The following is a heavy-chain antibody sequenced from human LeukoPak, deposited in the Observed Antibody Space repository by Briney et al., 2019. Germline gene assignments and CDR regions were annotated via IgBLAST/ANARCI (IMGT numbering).Heavy chain of an antibody. Sequence: GASVKVSCKASGYTFTSYDINWVRQATGRGLEWMGWMNPNSGDTGYAQKFQGRVTMTRNTSISTAYMELSSLRSEDTAVYYCARVYSSSWSVRYYYYYYMDVWGKGTTVTVSS. V-gene: IGHV1-8*01. CDR3: ARVYSSSWSVRYYYYYYMDV. CDR2: MNPNSGDT. D-gene: IGHD6-13*01. CDR1: GYTFTSYD. J-gene: IGHJ6*03.